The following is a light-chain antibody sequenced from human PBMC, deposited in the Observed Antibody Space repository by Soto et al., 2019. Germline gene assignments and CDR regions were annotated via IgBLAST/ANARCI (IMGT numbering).Light chain of an antibody. J-gene: IGKJ1*01. Sequence: VLTQSPGTLSLSPGERATLSCRASLSVSGSQLAWYQQKPGQPPRLLIYGASSRAAGIPDRFSGSGSGTDFTLTINRLGPEDFAVYYCQQYVTSRRTFGPGTKVDIK. CDR1: LSVSGSQ. CDR3: QQYVTSRRT. V-gene: IGKV3-20*01. CDR2: GAS.